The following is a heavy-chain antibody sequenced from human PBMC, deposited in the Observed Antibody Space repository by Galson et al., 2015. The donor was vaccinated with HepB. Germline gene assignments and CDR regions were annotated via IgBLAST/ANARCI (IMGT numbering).Heavy chain of an antibody. J-gene: IGHJ4*02. CDR3: AKRIVSSGRASYFDY. CDR2: ILGSGGNT. Sequence: SLRISCAASGFTFSNYVMSWVRQAPGKGLEWVSTILGSGGNTYYADSVKGRFTISRDNSKNTLYLQMSSLTAEDTAVYYCAKRIVSSGRASYFDYWGQGTLVTVS. D-gene: IGHD2-15*01. V-gene: IGHV3-23*01. CDR1: GFTFSNYV.